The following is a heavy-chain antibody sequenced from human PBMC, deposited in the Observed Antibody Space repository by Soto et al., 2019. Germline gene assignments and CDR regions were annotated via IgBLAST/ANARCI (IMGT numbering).Heavy chain of an antibody. CDR2: IIPMFGTT. Sequence: ASVKVSCKASGATFSTYGFTWVRQAPGQGLEWMGGIIPMFGTTNYAQKFQGRVTITADKSTSTAYMELSSLRAEDTAVYYCATIAVPPAFDIWGQGTMVTVSS. CDR3: ATIAVPPAFDI. D-gene: IGHD6-19*01. J-gene: IGHJ3*02. CDR1: GATFSTYG. V-gene: IGHV1-69*06.